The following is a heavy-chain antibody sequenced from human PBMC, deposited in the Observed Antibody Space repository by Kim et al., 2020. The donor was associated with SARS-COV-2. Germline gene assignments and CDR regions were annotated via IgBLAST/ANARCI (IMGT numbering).Heavy chain of an antibody. CDR1: GFTFSSYA. Sequence: GGSLRLSCAASGFTFSSYAMHWVRQAPGKGLEWVAVISYDGSNKYYADSVKGRFTISRDNSKNTLYLQMNSLRAEDTAVYYCARDRAYGSGSYYNFGYYFDYWGQGTRVTVSS. CDR3: ARDRAYGSGSYYNFGYYFDY. D-gene: IGHD3-10*01. CDR2: ISYDGSNK. V-gene: IGHV3-30-3*01. J-gene: IGHJ4*02.